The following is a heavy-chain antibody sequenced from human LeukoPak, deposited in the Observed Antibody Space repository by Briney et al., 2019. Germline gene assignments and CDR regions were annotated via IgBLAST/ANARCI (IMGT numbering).Heavy chain of an antibody. J-gene: IGHJ3*02. CDR2: INAGNGNT. CDR3: ARVSVSGAFDI. D-gene: IGHD3-16*02. V-gene: IGHV1-3*01. Sequence: VAPVKVSCKASGYTFTSYAMHWVRQAPGQRLEWMGWINAGNGNTKYSQKFQGRVTITRDTSASTAYMELSSLRSEDTAVYYCARVSVSGAFDIWGQGTMVTVSS. CDR1: GYTFTSYA.